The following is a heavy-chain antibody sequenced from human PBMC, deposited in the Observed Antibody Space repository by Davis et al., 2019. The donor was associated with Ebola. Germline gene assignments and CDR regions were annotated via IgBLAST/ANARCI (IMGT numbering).Heavy chain of an antibody. J-gene: IGHJ4*02. CDR2: IRYDGSNK. Sequence: GGSLRLSRAASGFTFSSYGMHWVRQAPGKGLEWVAFIRYDGSNKYYADSVKGRFTISRDNSKNTLYLQMNSLRAEDTAVYYCAKPAAGTFDYWGQGTLVTVSP. CDR3: AKPAAGTFDY. V-gene: IGHV3-30*02. CDR1: GFTFSSYG. D-gene: IGHD6-13*01.